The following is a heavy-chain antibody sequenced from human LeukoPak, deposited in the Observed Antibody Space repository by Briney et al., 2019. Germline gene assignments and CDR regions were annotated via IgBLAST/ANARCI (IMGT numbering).Heavy chain of an antibody. CDR2: INPNSGGT. Sequence: GASVKVSCKASGYTFTGYYMQWVRQAPGQGLEWMGWINPNSGGTNYAQKFQGRVTITADESTSTAYMELSSLRSEDTAVYYCARDGIGSYGSDYWGQGTLVTVSS. CDR3: ARDGIGSYGSDY. J-gene: IGHJ4*02. CDR1: GYTFTGYY. D-gene: IGHD5-18*01. V-gene: IGHV1-2*02.